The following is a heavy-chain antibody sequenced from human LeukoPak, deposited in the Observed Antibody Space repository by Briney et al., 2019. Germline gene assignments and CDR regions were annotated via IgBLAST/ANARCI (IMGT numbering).Heavy chain of an antibody. CDR1: GFTFDDYA. CDR3: AKGSWPVIDY. CDR2: ISWNSGII. D-gene: IGHD1-26*01. Sequence: GGSLRLSCAASGFTFDDYAMHWVRQAPGKGLEWVSGISWNSGIIGYADSVKGRFTISRDNAKNSLYLQMNSLRAEDTALYYCAKGSWPVIDYWGQGTLVTVSS. V-gene: IGHV3-9*01. J-gene: IGHJ4*02.